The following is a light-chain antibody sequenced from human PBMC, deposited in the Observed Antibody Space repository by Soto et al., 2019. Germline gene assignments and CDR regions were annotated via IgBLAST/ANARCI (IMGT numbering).Light chain of an antibody. V-gene: IGLV2-11*01. CDR2: DVS. CDR1: SSDVGAYNY. CDR3: CSYAGSYSWV. J-gene: IGLJ3*02. Sequence: QSDLTQPRSVSGSPGQSVTISCTGTSSDVGAYNYVSWYQHHPGKAPKVMIYDVSERPSGVPDRFSGSKSDNKASLTISGLQAEDEADYYCCSYAGSYSWVFGGGTKLTVL.